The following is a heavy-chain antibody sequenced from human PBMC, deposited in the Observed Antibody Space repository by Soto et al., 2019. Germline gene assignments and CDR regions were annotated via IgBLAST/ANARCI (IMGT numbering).Heavy chain of an antibody. Sequence: QIQLVQSGPAVKKPGASVKVSCQASGYTFRTSVISWVRQAPGQGLEWVGWISADNGNTNYAQKFQGRVTLTTDTSTSTGYMELRSLRFDDTAVYYCARASHYYTLTSYDSYYYYMHVWGEGTAVTVS. J-gene: IGHJ6*03. CDR2: ISADNGNT. V-gene: IGHV1-18*01. CDR3: ARASHYYTLTSYDSYYYYMHV. CDR1: GYTFRTSV. D-gene: IGHD3-9*01.